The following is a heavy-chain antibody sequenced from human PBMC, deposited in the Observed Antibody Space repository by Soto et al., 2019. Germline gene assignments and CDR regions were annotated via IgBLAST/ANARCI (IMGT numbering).Heavy chain of an antibody. V-gene: IGHV1-18*01. CDR1: GYTFTSYG. CDR3: ARGIAVAGTPYYYYGMDV. Sequence: ASVKVSCKASGYTFTSYGISWVRQAPGQGLEWMGWISAYNGNTNYAQKLQGRVTMNTDTSTSTAYMELMSLRSDDTAVYYCARGIAVAGTPYYYYGMDVWGQGTTVTVSS. CDR2: ISAYNGNT. D-gene: IGHD6-19*01. J-gene: IGHJ6*02.